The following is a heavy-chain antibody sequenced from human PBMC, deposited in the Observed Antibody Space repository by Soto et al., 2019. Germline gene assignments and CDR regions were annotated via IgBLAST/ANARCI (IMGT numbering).Heavy chain of an antibody. CDR1: GGSFSGYY. CDR2: INHSGST. Sequence: QVQLQQWGAGLLKPSETLSLTCAVYGGSFSGYYWSWIRQPPGKGLEWIGEINHSGSTNYNPSLKSRVTISVDTSKNQFSRKLSSVTAADTAVYYCARKNRNDFWSGYHLDYWGQGTLVTVSS. CDR3: ARKNRNDFWSGYHLDY. D-gene: IGHD3-3*01. V-gene: IGHV4-34*01. J-gene: IGHJ4*02.